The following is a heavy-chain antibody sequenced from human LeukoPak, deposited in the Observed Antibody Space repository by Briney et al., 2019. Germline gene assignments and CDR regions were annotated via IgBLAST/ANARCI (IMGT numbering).Heavy chain of an antibody. V-gene: IGHV4-38-2*02. J-gene: IGHJ6*03. CDR1: GYSISSGYY. D-gene: IGHD6-19*01. Sequence: SETLSLTCTVSGYSISSGYYWGWIRQPPGKGLEWIGSMYHSGSTYYYRSLRSRAFISIDTANNHFSLKLNSVTAADTAVYYCASPTGYSSGWYGDYYMDVWGKGTTVTISS. CDR3: ASPTGYSSGWYGDYYMDV. CDR2: MYHSGST.